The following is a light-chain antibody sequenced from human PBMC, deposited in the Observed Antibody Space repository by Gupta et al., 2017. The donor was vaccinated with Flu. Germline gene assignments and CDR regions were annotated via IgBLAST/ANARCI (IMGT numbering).Light chain of an antibody. J-gene: IGLJ2*01. CDR3: SSYTSSSTLDVV. CDR1: SSDVGGYNY. V-gene: IGLV2-14*01. Sequence: QSALTQPASVSGSPGQSITISCTGTSSDVGGYNYVSWYQQQPGKAPKLMIYEFSNRPSGVSNRFSGSKSGNTSSLTISGLQAEDEADYYCSSYTSSSTLDVVFGGGTKLTVL. CDR2: EFS.